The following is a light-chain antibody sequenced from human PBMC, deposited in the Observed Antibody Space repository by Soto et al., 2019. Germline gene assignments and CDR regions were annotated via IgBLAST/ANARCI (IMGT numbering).Light chain of an antibody. CDR1: SSNIGAGYD. V-gene: IGLV1-40*01. J-gene: IGLJ1*01. Sequence: VLTQPRAGSGAPGQRVTISCTRSSSNIGAGYDVHWYQQLPGTAPKLLIYGNSNRPSGVPDRFSGSKSGTSASLAITGLQAEDEADYYCQSYDSSLSGLFGTGTKVT. CDR3: QSYDSSLSGL. CDR2: GNS.